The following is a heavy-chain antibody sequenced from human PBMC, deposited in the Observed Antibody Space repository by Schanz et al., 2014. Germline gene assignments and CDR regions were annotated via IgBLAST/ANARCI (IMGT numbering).Heavy chain of an antibody. J-gene: IGHJ5*02. V-gene: IGHV1-69*02. CDR1: GGTFSSFG. CDR3: ATLDYADSVS. D-gene: IGHD4-17*01. CDR2: IIPSLGLA. Sequence: VQLEQSGAEVKKPGSSVKVSCKASGGTFSSFGINWVRQAPGQGLEWMGRIIPSLGLAKYEQKFQDKVTITADTSTTTAYMELNSLNSDDTAVYYCATLDYADSVSWGQGTLXTVSS.